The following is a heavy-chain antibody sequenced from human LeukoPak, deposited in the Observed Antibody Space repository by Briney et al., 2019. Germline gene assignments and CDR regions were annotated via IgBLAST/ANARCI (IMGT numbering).Heavy chain of an antibody. CDR3: ARIGGIAAAGLVDY. V-gene: IGHV1-69*13. CDR2: IIPIFGTA. D-gene: IGHD6-13*01. CDR1: GGTFSSYA. J-gene: IGHJ4*02. Sequence: SVKVSCKASGGTFSSYAISWVRQAAGQGLEWMGGIIPIFGTANYAQKFQGRVTITADESTSTAYMELSSLRSEDTAVYYCARIGGIAAAGLVDYWGQGTLVTVSS.